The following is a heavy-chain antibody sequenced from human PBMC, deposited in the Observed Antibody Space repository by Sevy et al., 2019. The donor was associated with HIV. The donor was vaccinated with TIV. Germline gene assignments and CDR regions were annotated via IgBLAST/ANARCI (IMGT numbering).Heavy chain of an antibody. J-gene: IGHJ5*02. Sequence: SENLSLTCTVSGGSISSSSYYWGWIRQPPGKGLEWIGSIYYSGSTYYNPSLKSRVTISVDTSKNQFSLKLSSVTAADTAVYYCARNGIVVVPAAIPGWFDPWGQGTLVTVSS. CDR1: GGSISSSSYY. CDR3: ARNGIVVVPAAIPGWFDP. CDR2: IYYSGST. V-gene: IGHV4-39*01. D-gene: IGHD2-2*02.